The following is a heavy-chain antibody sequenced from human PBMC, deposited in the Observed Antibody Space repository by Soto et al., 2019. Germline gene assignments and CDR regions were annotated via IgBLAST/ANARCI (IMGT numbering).Heavy chain of an antibody. D-gene: IGHD6-13*01. CDR2: IKQDGSEK. J-gene: IGHJ6*02. V-gene: IGHV3-7*01. CDR1: GFTFSSYW. Sequence: QPGGSLRLSCAASGFTFSSYWMSWVRQAPGKXLEWVANIKQDGSEKYYVDSVKGRFTISRDNAKNSLYLQMNSLRAEDTAVYYCARGLPYSSSWSDGYYFGLYYYYYGMDVWGQGTTVTVSS. CDR3: ARGLPYSSSWSDGYYFGLYYYYYGMDV.